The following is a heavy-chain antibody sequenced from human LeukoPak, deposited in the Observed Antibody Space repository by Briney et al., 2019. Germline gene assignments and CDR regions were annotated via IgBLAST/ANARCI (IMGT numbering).Heavy chain of an antibody. Sequence: ASVKVSCKVSGYTLTELSMHWVRQAPGKGLEWMGRIIPILGIATHAQKFQGRVTITADKSTSTAYMELSSLKSEDTAVYYCAESSQNHWGQGTLVTVSS. V-gene: IGHV1-69*02. J-gene: IGHJ5*02. D-gene: IGHD2-2*01. CDR1: GYTLTELS. CDR2: IIPILGIA. CDR3: AESSQNH.